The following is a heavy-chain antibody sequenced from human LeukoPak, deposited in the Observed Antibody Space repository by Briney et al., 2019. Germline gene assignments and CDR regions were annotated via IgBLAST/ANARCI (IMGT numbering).Heavy chain of an antibody. CDR1: GFTFSSYW. CDR2: IKEDGSEK. V-gene: IGHV3-7*03. CDR3: AKVVTMSPSGIFDY. Sequence: PGGSLRLSCAASGFTFSSYWMRWVRQVPGKGLEWVAKIKEDGSEKYYVGSVRGRFTISRDNAKNSLNLQMNSLRAEDTTVYYCAKVVTMSPSGIFDYWGQGTLVTVSS. D-gene: IGHD3-22*01. J-gene: IGHJ4*02.